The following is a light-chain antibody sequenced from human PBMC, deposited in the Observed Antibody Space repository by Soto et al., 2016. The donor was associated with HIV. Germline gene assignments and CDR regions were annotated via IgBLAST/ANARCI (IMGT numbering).Light chain of an antibody. V-gene: IGKV1-39*01. CDR2: ATS. CDR1: QMINSY. CDR3: QQSYSIPPT. Sequence: DIQMTQSPSSLSASVGDTVTITCRASQMINSYLNWYQQKPGKAPRLLISATSSLQVGVPSRFSGSRSRTGFSLTITSLQPEDFATYYCQQSYSIPPTFGQGTKVEVK. J-gene: IGKJ1*01.